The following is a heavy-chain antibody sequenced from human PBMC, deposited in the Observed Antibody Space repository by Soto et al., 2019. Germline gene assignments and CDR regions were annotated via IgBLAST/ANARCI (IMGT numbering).Heavy chain of an antibody. CDR3: ARADIVVVPAATYYYGIDV. D-gene: IGHD2-2*01. CDR2: IYYSGIT. V-gene: IGHV4-59*01. CDR1: GGSISGYY. J-gene: IGHJ6*02. Sequence: SETLSLTCTVSGGSISGYYWSWIRQPPGKGLEWIGYIYYSGITNYNPSLKSRVTISGDTSKNQFSLKLSSVTAADTAVYYCARADIVVVPAATYYYGIDVWGQGTTVTVSS.